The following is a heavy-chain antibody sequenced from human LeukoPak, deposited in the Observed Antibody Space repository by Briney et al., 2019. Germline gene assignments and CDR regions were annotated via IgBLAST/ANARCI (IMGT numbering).Heavy chain of an antibody. Sequence: SGGSLRLSCTASGFTFANYWMNWVRQAPGKGLEWVANIKPDGSEKYYVDSVKGRFTISRDNAKNSLYLQMNSLRAEDTAVYYCAREPRYYGSGFFYYYYGMDVWGQGTTVTVSS. D-gene: IGHD3-10*01. CDR2: IKPDGSEK. J-gene: IGHJ6*02. CDR1: GFTFANYW. CDR3: AREPRYYGSGFFYYYYGMDV. V-gene: IGHV3-7*03.